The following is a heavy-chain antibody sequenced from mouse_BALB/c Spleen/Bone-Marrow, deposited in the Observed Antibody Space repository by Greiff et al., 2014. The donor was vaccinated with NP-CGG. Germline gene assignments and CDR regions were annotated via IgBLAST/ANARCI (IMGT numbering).Heavy chain of an antibody. CDR3: NARGDYDFDYFDY. J-gene: IGHJ2*02. V-gene: IGHV14-4*02. Sequence: EVQLQQSGAELVRSGASVKLSCTASGFNIKDYYMHWVKQRPEQGLEWIGWIDPENGDTEYAPKFQGKATMTADTSSNTAYLQLSSLTSDDTAAEYCNARGDYDFDYFDYWGQCTCHTV. CDR2: IDPENGDT. D-gene: IGHD2-4*01. CDR1: GFNIKDYY.